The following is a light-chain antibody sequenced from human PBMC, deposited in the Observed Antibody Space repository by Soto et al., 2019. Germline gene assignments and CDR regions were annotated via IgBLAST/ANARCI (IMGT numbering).Light chain of an antibody. V-gene: IGLV2-14*01. CDR1: SSYVGGYSY. CDR2: DVS. Sequence: QSALTQPASVSGSRGQLIAISCTGTSSYVGGYSYVSWYQQQPGKAPKLVISDVSNRPSGVSDRFSGSKSGNTASLTISGLQTEDEADYYCASYTTSSTYVFGTGTKVTVL. CDR3: ASYTTSSTYV. J-gene: IGLJ1*01.